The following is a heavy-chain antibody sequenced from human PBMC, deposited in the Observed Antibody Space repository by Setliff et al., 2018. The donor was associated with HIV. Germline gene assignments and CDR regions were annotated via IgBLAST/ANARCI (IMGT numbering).Heavy chain of an antibody. CDR2: IKQDGSNM. Sequence: HPGGSLRLSCVASGLPFYNYWMTWLRRAPGRGLEWVANIKQDGSNMHYIESVKGRFTIFRDNAKNSLYLQMKTLRAEDTAVYYCVRWGLPYGIDAWGQGTLVTVSS. V-gene: IGHV3-7*01. J-gene: IGHJ4*02. CDR1: GLPFYNYW. CDR3: VRWGLPYGIDA. D-gene: IGHD3-16*01.